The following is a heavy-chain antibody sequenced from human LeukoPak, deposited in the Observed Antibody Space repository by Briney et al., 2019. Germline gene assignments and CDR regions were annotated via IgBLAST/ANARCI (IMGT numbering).Heavy chain of an antibody. CDR2: ISSSSSYI. D-gene: IGHD3-3*01. CDR3: ARDCSHYTIFGVVVSWFDP. V-gene: IGHV3-21*01. CDR1: GFTFSRYN. Sequence: GGSLRLSCAASGFTFSRYNMNRVRQAPGKGLEWVSSISSSSSYIYYADSVKGRFTISRDNAKNSLYLQMNSLRAEDTAVYYCARDCSHYTIFGVVVSWFDPWGQGTLVTVSS. J-gene: IGHJ5*02.